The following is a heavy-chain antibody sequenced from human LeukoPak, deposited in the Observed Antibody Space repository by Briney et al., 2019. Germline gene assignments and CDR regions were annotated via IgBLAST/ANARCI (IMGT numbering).Heavy chain of an antibody. J-gene: IGHJ4*02. CDR3: AREHYGDYDY. CDR1: GFTFSSYW. Sequence: GGSLRLSCAASGFTFSSYWMSWVRQAPGKGLEWVSSISGSGNYRYYADSVKGRFTISRDNAKNSLYLQMNSLRAEDTAVYYCAREHYGDYDYWGQGTLVTVSS. CDR2: ISGSGNYR. D-gene: IGHD4-17*01. V-gene: IGHV3-21*01.